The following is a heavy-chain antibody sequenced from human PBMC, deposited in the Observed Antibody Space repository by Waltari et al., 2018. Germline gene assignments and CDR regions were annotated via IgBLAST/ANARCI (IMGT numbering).Heavy chain of an antibody. CDR2: INPNSGGT. Sequence: VPLVQSGAEVKKPGASVKVSCKASGYTLTGYYLHWVRQAPGQALEWMGRINPNSGGTNYAQKFQGRVTMTRDTPISTAYMELSRLRSDDTAVYYCAREHYGYGPNRYWGQGTLVTVSS. D-gene: IGHD5-18*01. V-gene: IGHV1-2*06. CDR1: GYTLTGYY. J-gene: IGHJ4*02. CDR3: AREHYGYGPNRY.